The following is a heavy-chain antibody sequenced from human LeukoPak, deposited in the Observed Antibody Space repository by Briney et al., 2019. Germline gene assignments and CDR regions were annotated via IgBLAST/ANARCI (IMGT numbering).Heavy chain of an antibody. CDR3: ARGGYSFREALVDY. J-gene: IGHJ4*02. Sequence: SETLSLTCTVSGYSISSGYYWGWIRQPPGKGLEWIGSIYHSGSTYYNPSLKSRVTISVDTSKNQFSLKLSSVTAADTAVYYCARGGYSFREALVDYWGQGTLVTVSS. D-gene: IGHD5-18*01. V-gene: IGHV4-38-2*02. CDR1: GYSISSGYY. CDR2: IYHSGST.